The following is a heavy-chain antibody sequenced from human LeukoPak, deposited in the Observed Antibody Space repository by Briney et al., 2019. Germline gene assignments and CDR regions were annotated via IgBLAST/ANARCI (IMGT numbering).Heavy chain of an antibody. CDR1: GGTFSSYA. CDR3: ARDGNYGVVVPAATDYGMDV. D-gene: IGHD2-2*01. Sequence: ASVKVSCKASGGTFSSYAISWVRQAPGQGLEWMGWISAYNGNTNYAQKLQGRVTMTTDTSTSTAYMELRSLISDDTAVYYCARDGNYGVVVPAATDYGMDVWGRGTTVTVSS. J-gene: IGHJ6*02. V-gene: IGHV1-18*01. CDR2: ISAYNGNT.